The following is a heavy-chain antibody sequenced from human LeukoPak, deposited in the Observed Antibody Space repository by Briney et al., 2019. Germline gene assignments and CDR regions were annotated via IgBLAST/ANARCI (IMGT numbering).Heavy chain of an antibody. D-gene: IGHD4-17*01. CDR1: GGTISSHY. CDR3: ARDPTTVTKGLDI. Sequence: PSETLTLTCTVSGGTISSHYWSWIRQPPGKGLEWIGYISYIGSTNYNPSRKSRVTISVDTSKNQFSLKLSSVTAADAAVYFCARDPTTVTKGLDIWGQGTMVTVSS. V-gene: IGHV4-59*11. J-gene: IGHJ3*02. CDR2: ISYIGST.